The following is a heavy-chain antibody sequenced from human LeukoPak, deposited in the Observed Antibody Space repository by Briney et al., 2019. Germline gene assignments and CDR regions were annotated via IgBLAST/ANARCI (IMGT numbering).Heavy chain of an antibody. D-gene: IGHD1-20*01. CDR2: IKQDGSEK. CDR3: ARDREFAPFDSREGITGTSGYYYMDV. J-gene: IGHJ6*03. Sequence: SGGSLRLSCAASGFTFSSYWMSWVRQAPGKGLEWVANIKQDGSEKYYVDSVKGRFTISRDNAKNSLYLQMNSLRAEDTAVHYCARDREFAPFDSREGITGTSGYYYMDVWGKGTTVTVSS. CDR1: GFTFSSYW. V-gene: IGHV3-7*01.